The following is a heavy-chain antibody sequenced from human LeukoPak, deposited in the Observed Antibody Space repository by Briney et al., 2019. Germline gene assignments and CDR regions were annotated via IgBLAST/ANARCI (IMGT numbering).Heavy chain of an antibody. J-gene: IGHJ4*02. CDR2: INAGNGNT. CDR3: ARDRSSPLWLPSNLDY. D-gene: IGHD5-18*01. CDR1: GYTFTSYG. Sequence: ASVKVSCKASGYTFTSYGISWVRQASGQRLEWMGWINAGNGNTKYSQKFQGRVTTTRDTSASTAYMELSSLRSEDTAVYYCARDRSSPLWLPSNLDYWGQGTLVTVSS. V-gene: IGHV1-3*01.